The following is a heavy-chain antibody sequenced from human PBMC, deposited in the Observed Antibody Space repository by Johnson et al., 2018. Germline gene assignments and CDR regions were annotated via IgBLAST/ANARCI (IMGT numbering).Heavy chain of an antibody. Sequence: VQLVQSGGGLVQPGGSLRLSCGASGFTLRSYAMSWVRQIPGKGLEWVSGISGSGAKTYYADSVKGRFTIARDNSNNTLYLQMNSLRTEDTAVYYCTTERHDYGDFTVGNDAFDIWGQGTMVTVSS. D-gene: IGHD4-17*01. V-gene: IGHV3-23*04. J-gene: IGHJ3*02. CDR1: GFTLRSYA. CDR2: ISGSGAKT. CDR3: TTERHDYGDFTVGNDAFDI.